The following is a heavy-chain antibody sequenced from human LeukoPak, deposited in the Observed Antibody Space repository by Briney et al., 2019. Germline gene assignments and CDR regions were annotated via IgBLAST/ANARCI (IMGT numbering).Heavy chain of an antibody. CDR3: ARVTYYYGMDV. J-gene: IGHJ6*02. CDR2: INHSGST. Sequence: SETLSLTCAVYGGSFSGYYWSWIRQPPGKGLEWIGEINHSGSTNYNPSLKSRVTISVDTSKNQFSLKLSSVTAADTAVYYCARVTYYYGMDVWGQGTTVTVSS. CDR1: GGSFSGYY. V-gene: IGHV4-34*01.